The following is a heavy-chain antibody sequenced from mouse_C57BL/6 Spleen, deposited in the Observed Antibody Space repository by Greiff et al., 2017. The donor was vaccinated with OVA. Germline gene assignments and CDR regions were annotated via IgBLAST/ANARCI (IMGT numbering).Heavy chain of an antibody. D-gene: IGHD4-1*01. J-gene: IGHJ2*01. CDR3: ARERTGPRFDY. V-gene: IGHV1-61*01. Sequence: VQLQQPGAELVRPGSSVKLSCKASGYTFTSYWMAWVKQRPGQGLEWIGNIYPSDSETHYNQKFKDKATLTVDKSSSTAYIQLSSLTSEDSAVYYCARERTGPRFDYWGQGTTLTVSS. CDR1: GYTFTSYW. CDR2: IYPSDSET.